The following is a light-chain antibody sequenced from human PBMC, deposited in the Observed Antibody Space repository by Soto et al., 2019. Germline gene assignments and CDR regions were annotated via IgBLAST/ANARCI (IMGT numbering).Light chain of an antibody. V-gene: IGKV1-33*01. Sequence: DIQMTQSPSSLSASVGDRVTITCHASQDISNYLNWYQQKPGKAPKLLIYDASNLGTGVPSRFSGSRSGTDFTFTISSLQPEDIATYYCQQYDNLPITFGQGTRLE. CDR2: DAS. CDR3: QQYDNLPIT. J-gene: IGKJ5*01. CDR1: QDISNY.